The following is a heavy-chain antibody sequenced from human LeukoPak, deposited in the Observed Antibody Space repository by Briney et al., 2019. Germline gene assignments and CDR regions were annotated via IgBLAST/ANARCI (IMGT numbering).Heavy chain of an antibody. J-gene: IGHJ4*02. CDR1: GGSFSGYY. Sequence: SETLSLTCAVYGGSFSGYYWSWIRQPPGKGLEWIGEINHSGSTNYNPSLKSRVTISVDTSKNQFSLKLSSVTAADTAVYYCARGRRLRNWGFSPQPFDYWGQGTLVTVSS. V-gene: IGHV4-34*01. CDR2: INHSGST. D-gene: IGHD7-27*01. CDR3: ARGRRLRNWGFSPQPFDY.